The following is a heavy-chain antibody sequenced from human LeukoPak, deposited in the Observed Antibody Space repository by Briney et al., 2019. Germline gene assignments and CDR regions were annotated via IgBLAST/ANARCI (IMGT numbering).Heavy chain of an antibody. V-gene: IGHV4-39*07. D-gene: IGHD3-22*01. CDR2: IYYSGST. CDR3: ARTYDSSGYYRGPFPHYFDY. J-gene: IGHJ4*02. Sequence: KSSETLSLTCTVSGGSISSSSYYWGWIRQPPRKGLEWIGSIYYSGSTYYNPSLKSRVTISVDTSKNQFSLKLSSVTAADTAVYFCARTYDSSGYYRGPFPHYFDYWGQGTLVTVSS. CDR1: GGSISSSSYY.